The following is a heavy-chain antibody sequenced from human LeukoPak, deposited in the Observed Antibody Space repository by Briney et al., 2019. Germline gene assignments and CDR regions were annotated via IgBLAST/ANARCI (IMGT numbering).Heavy chain of an antibody. V-gene: IGHV3-11*04. CDR2: ISSSGSTI. D-gene: IGHD2/OR15-2a*01. J-gene: IGHJ4*02. Sequence: GGSLRLSCAASRFSFSNYAMSWIRQAPGKGLEWVSYISSSGSTIYYADSVKGRFTISRDNAKNSLYLQMNSLRAEDTAVYYCARAPNLVSNFDYWGQGTLVTVSS. CDR3: ARAPNLVSNFDY. CDR1: RFSFSNYA.